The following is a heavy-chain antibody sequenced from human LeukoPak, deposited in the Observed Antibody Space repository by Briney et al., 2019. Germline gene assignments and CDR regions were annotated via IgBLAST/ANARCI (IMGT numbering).Heavy chain of an antibody. J-gene: IGHJ4*02. Sequence: GGSLRLSCAASGFIFNYYGMHWVRQAPGKGLECVAIIWSDGSNKYYADSVKGRFTISRDDSKNTLYLQMNSLRAEDTAVYYCARDFCSTTSCLDYWGQGTLVTVSS. CDR2: IWSDGSNK. CDR3: ARDFCSTTSCLDY. CDR1: GFIFNYYG. D-gene: IGHD2-2*01. V-gene: IGHV3-33*01.